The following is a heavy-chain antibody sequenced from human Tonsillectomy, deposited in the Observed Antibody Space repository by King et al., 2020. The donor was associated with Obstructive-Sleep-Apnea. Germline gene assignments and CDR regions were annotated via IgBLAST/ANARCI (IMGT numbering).Heavy chain of an antibody. V-gene: IGHV3-23*04. CDR1: GFTLSSYA. Sequence: VQLVESGGGLVQPGGSLRLSCAASGFTLSSYAMSWVRQAPGKGLEWVSAISGSGGSTYYADSVKGRFTISRDNSKNTLYLQMNSLRAEDTAVYYCAKSGVRGYCSGGSCYSGYWGQGTLVTVSS. D-gene: IGHD2-15*01. CDR2: ISGSGGST. CDR3: AKSGVRGYCSGGSCYSGY. J-gene: IGHJ4*02.